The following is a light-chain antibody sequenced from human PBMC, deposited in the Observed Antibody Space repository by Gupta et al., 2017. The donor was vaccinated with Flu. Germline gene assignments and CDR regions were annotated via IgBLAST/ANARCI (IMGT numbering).Light chain of an antibody. V-gene: IGLV2-14*01. J-gene: IGLJ1*01. Sequence: QSALTQPASVSGSPGQAITISCSGITSDVSGYDFVSWYQHYPGKAPKLMISDVSTRPSGVSNRVSGSKSGNTASLTISGLQAEDEADYYCISYTSRNTFVFGTGTKVTVL. CDR2: DVS. CDR1: TSDVSGYDF. CDR3: ISYTSRNTFV.